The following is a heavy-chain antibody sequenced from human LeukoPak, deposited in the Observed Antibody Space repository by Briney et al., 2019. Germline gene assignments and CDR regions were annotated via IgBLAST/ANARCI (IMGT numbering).Heavy chain of an antibody. CDR1: GFTFSSYG. V-gene: IGHV3-30*18. Sequence: GGSLRLSCAASGFTFSSYGMHWVRQAPGKGLEWVAVISYDGSNKYYADSVKGRFTISRDNSKNTLYLQMNSLRAEDTAVYYCAESLVYYYGMDVWGQGTTVTVSS. J-gene: IGHJ6*02. D-gene: IGHD6-6*01. CDR3: AESLVYYYGMDV. CDR2: ISYDGSNK.